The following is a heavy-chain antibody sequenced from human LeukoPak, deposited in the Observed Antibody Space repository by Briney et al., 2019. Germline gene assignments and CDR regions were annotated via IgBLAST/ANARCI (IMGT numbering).Heavy chain of an antibody. J-gene: IGHJ4*02. V-gene: IGHV1-18*01. CDR1: GYTFTSYG. D-gene: IGHD6-19*01. CDR2: ISAYNGNT. CDR3: ARFLEYSSGWYRYYFDY. Sequence: ASVKVSCKASGYTFTSYGISWVRRAPGQGLEWMGWISAYNGNTNYAQKLQGRVTMTTDTSTSTAYMELRSLRSDDTAVYYCARFLEYSSGWYRYYFDYWGQGTLVTVSS.